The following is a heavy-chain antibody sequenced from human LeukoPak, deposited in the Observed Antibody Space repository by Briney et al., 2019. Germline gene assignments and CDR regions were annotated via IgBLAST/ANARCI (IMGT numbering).Heavy chain of an antibody. J-gene: IGHJ4*02. V-gene: IGHV4-61*08. Sequence: SETLSLTCAVSGGSLSSGGYSWSWIRQPPGKGLEWIGYIYYSGSTNYNPSLKSRVTISVDTSKNQFSLKLSSVTAADTAVYYCARAETRDFSSSSWYFDYWGQGTLVTVSS. CDR3: ARAETRDFSSSSWYFDY. CDR2: IYYSGST. CDR1: GGSLSSGGYS. D-gene: IGHD6-13*01.